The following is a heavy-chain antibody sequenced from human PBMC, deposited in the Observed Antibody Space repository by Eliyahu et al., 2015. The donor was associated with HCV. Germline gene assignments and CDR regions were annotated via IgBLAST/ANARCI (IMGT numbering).Heavy chain of an antibody. CDR3: ARMATHFTLGGDLYYFDY. Sequence: QVQLQESGPGLVEPSEXLSLTCSXXGGSIXXDYWSWIRQSXGXGLEWIGYIYYSGSTKYNPSLTSRVTISIDTSKNQFSLKLNSVTAADTAVYYCARMATHFTLGGDLYYFDYWGRGTLVTVSS. D-gene: IGHD3-16*01. CDR1: GGSIXXDY. V-gene: IGHV4-59*01. J-gene: IGHJ4*02. CDR2: IYYSGST.